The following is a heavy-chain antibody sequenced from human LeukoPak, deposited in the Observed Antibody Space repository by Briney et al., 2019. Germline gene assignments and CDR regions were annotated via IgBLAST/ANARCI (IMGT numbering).Heavy chain of an antibody. J-gene: IGHJ4*02. CDR3: AKTHYYDSSGYYFDY. CDR1: GFTFDDYV. Sequence: PGRSLRLSCAACGFTFDDYVMHWVRQAPGKGLEWVSGISWNSGSIGYADSVKGRFTISRDNAKNSLYLQMNSLRAEDTALYYCAKTHYYDSSGYYFDYWGQGTLVTVSS. V-gene: IGHV3-9*01. CDR2: ISWNSGSI. D-gene: IGHD3-22*01.